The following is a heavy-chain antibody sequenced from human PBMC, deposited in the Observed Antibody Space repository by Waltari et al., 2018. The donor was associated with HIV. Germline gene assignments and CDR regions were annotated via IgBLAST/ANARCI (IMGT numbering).Heavy chain of an antibody. V-gene: IGHV4-39*01. Sequence: QLQLQESGPGLVKPSETLSLTCTVSSVSLSSTPYCWRWISQPPGKGLEWFGSVSSSGSTYYTPSLRRRVTISVDTSRNHFSLRLTSVTAADTAVYFCVRHSRGTGVDTEAFDSWGQGTRVTVSS. D-gene: IGHD2-8*01. CDR2: VSSSGST. CDR1: SVSLSSTPYC. CDR3: VRHSRGTGVDTEAFDS. J-gene: IGHJ4*02.